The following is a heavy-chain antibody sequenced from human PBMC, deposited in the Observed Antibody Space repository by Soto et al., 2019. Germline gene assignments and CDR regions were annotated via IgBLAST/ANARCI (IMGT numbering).Heavy chain of an antibody. CDR3: ARVKDSSGYFDY. J-gene: IGHJ4*02. Sequence: SVKVSCKASGGTFSSYAISWVRQAPGQGLEWMGGIIPIFGTANYAQKFQGRVTITADESTSTAYMELSSLRSEDTAVYYCARVKDSSGYFDYWGQGTLVTVSS. D-gene: IGHD6-19*01. V-gene: IGHV1-69*13. CDR1: GGTFSSYA. CDR2: IIPIFGTA.